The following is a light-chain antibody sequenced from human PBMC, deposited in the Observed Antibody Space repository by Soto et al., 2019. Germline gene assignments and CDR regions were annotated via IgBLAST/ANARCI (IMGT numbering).Light chain of an antibody. CDR2: GAS. Sequence: EIGLTQSLGTLSLSPGERATHACRASQSVSSSNLAWYQQKPGQDPRLLIYGASSRATGIPDRFSGSGSGTDFTLTISRLEPEDFAVYYCQQYGSSTMYTFGQGTKLEIK. CDR1: QSVSSSN. CDR3: QQYGSSTMYT. V-gene: IGKV3-20*01. J-gene: IGKJ2*01.